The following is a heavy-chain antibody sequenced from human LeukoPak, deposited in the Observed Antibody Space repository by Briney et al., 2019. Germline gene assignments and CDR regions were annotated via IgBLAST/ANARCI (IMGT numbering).Heavy chain of an antibody. D-gene: IGHD3-10*01. CDR2: IYYSGST. Sequence: PSETLSLTCTVSGGSITSYYWSWIRQPPGKGLEWIGFIYYSGSTNYNPPLKSRVTISVDTPKNQFSLKLSSVTAADTAVYYCARQSLGPSRSGSSNNWFDPWGQGTLVTVSS. J-gene: IGHJ5*02. V-gene: IGHV4-59*08. CDR1: GGSITSYY. CDR3: ARQSLGPSRSGSSNNWFDP.